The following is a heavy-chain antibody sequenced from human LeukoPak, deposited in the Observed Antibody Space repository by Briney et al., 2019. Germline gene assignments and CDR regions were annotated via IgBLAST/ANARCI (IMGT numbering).Heavy chain of an antibody. Sequence: SETLSLTCTVSGYSISSGYYWGWIRQPPGKGLEWIGRIYHSGSTYYNPSLKRRVTISVDTSKNQFSLKLSSVTAADTAVYYCASLDYDFWSGYYIDAFDIWGQGTMVTVSS. V-gene: IGHV4-38-2*02. D-gene: IGHD3-3*01. CDR2: IYHSGST. CDR1: GYSISSGYY. J-gene: IGHJ3*02. CDR3: ASLDYDFWSGYYIDAFDI.